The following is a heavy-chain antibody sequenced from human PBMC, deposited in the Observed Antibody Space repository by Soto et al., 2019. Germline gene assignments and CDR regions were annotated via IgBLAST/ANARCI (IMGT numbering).Heavy chain of an antibody. V-gene: IGHV3-30*18. CDR1: GFTFSSYG. Sequence: QVQLVESGGGVVQPGRSLRLSCAASGFTFSSYGMHWVRQAPGKGLEWVAVISYDGSNKYYADSVKGRFTISRDNSKNTLYLQMNSLRAEDTAVYYCAKAYGVPQYSGYDLRSYYYGMDVWGQGTTVTVSS. J-gene: IGHJ6*02. CDR3: AKAYGVPQYSGYDLRSYYYGMDV. CDR2: ISYDGSNK. D-gene: IGHD5-12*01.